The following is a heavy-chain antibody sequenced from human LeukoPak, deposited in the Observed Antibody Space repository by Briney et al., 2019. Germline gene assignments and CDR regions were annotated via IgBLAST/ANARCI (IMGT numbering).Heavy chain of an antibody. D-gene: IGHD2-15*01. CDR2: INTYDGNT. V-gene: IGHV1-18*01. Sequence: ASVKVSCKASGDTFNSYAFSWVRQAPGQGLEWMGWINTYDGNTNYAQNLQGRVAMTTDTSTSTAYMELRSLRSDDTAVYYCARDFATWYFDYWGQGTLVTVSS. CDR3: ARDFATWYFDY. J-gene: IGHJ4*02. CDR1: GDTFNSYA.